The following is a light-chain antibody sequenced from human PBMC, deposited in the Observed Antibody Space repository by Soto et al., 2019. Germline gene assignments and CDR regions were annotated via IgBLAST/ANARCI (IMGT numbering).Light chain of an antibody. CDR3: AAWDDSLNGRYV. CDR2: SNN. J-gene: IGLJ1*01. Sequence: QSVLTQPPSASGTPGQRVTISCYGSSSNIGSNTVNWYQQLPVTAPKLLIYSNNQRPSGVPDRFSGSQSGTSASLAISGLQSEDGADYYCAAWDDSLNGRYVFGTGTKLTVL. CDR1: SSNIGSNT. V-gene: IGLV1-44*01.